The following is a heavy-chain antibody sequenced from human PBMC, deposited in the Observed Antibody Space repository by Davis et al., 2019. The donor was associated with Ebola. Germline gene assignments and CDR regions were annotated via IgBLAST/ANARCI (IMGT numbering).Heavy chain of an antibody. J-gene: IGHJ4*02. V-gene: IGHV5-51*01. CDR3: ARPQGMATITSFDY. Sequence: LIIPFQGSGYSFTSYCIGRVRQMPGKGLEWMGIIYPGDSDTRYSPSFQGQVTISADKSISTAYLQWSSLKASDTAMYYCARPQGMATITSFDYWGQGTLVTVSS. D-gene: IGHD5-12*01. CDR2: IYPGDSDT. CDR1: GYSFTSYC.